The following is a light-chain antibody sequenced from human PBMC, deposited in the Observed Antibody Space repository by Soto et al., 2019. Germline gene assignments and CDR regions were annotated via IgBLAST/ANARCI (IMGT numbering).Light chain of an antibody. CDR2: GNR. CDR3: QAYDYSLTAFV. CDR1: NSNLGAGYD. Sequence: QPVLTQPPSVSGAPGQRVTISCTGNNSNLGAGYDVHWYQQLPGAAPKLVIFGNRNRPSGVPERFSGSKSRTSASLAITGLQAEDEADYYCQAYDYSLTAFVFGGGTKLTVL. V-gene: IGLV1-40*01. J-gene: IGLJ3*02.